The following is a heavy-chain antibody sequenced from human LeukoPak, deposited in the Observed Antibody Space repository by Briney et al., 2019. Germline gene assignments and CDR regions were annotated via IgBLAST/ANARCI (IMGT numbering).Heavy chain of an antibody. CDR3: AKRYYYDSSGSFGAFDI. CDR1: GFTFSSYG. Sequence: GGSLRLSCAASGFTFSSYGMSWVRQAPGKGLEWGSGISGSGGTTYYADSVKGRFTISRDNSKNTLYLQMNSLRAEDTAVYYCAKRYYYDSSGSFGAFDIWGQGTLVTVSS. V-gene: IGHV3-23*01. J-gene: IGHJ3*02. D-gene: IGHD3-22*01. CDR2: ISGSGGTT.